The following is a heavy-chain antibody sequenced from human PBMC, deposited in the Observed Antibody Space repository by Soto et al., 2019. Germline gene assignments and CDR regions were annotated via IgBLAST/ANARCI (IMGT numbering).Heavy chain of an antibody. Sequence: GGSLRLSCAASGFTFSSYAMSWVRQAPGKGLEWVSAISGSGGSTYYADSVKGRFTISRDNSKNTLYLQMNSLRAEDTAVYYCASPTGYSSGWHGPIDYWGQGTLVTVSS. D-gene: IGHD6-19*01. CDR1: GFTFSSYA. CDR3: ASPTGYSSGWHGPIDY. J-gene: IGHJ4*02. V-gene: IGHV3-23*01. CDR2: ISGSGGST.